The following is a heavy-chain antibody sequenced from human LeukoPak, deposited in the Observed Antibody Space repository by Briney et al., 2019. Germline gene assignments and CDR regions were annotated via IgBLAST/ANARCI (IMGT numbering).Heavy chain of an antibody. V-gene: IGHV4-34*01. CDR1: GGSFSGYY. CDR2: MNHSGST. J-gene: IGHJ6*03. Sequence: PSETLSLTCAVYGGSFSGYYWRWIRQPPGKGLECIGEMNHSGSTNYNPSLKSRVTISVDTSKNQFSLKLSSVTAADTAVYYCARDRNWNYRGDYYYYMDVWGKGTTVTVSS. D-gene: IGHD1-7*01. CDR3: ARDRNWNYRGDYYYYMDV.